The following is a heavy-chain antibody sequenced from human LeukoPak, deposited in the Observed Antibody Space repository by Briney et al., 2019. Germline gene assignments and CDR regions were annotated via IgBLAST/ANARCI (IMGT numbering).Heavy chain of an antibody. CDR2: INSDGSST. V-gene: IGHV3-74*01. CDR3: ARASYSGSYYPFDY. D-gene: IGHD1-26*01. J-gene: IGHJ4*02. CDR1: GFTFSSYW. Sequence: PGGSLRLSCAASGFTFSSYWMHWVRQAPGKGLVWVSRINSDGSSTSYADSVKGRFTISRDNAKNTLYVQMNSLRAEDTAVYYCARASYSGSYYPFDYLGQGTLVTVSS.